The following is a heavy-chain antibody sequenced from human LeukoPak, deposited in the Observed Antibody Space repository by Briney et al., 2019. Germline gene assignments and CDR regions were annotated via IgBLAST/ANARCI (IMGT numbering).Heavy chain of an antibody. CDR1: GASISSHY. J-gene: IGHJ3*02. V-gene: IGHV4-34*01. CDR3: ARDLDYYGSGNAFDI. CDR2: INHSGST. D-gene: IGHD3-10*01. Sequence: KPSETLSLTCTVSGASISSHYWSWIRQPPGKGLEWIGEINHSGSTNYNPSLKSRVTISVDTSKNQFSLKLSSVTAADTAVYYCARDLDYYGSGNAFDIWGQGTMVTVSS.